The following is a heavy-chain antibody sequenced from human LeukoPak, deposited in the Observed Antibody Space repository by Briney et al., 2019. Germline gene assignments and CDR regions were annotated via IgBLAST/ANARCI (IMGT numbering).Heavy chain of an antibody. CDR1: GFTFSSYG. V-gene: IGHV3-33*01. CDR3: ARDLGSSGSSYFDY. CDR2: IWYDGSNK. Sequence: GRSLRLSCAASGFTFSSYGMHWVRQAPGKGLEWVAVIWYDGSNKYYADSVKGRFTISRDNSKNTLYLQMNSLRAEDTAVYYCARDLGSSGSSYFDYWGQGTLVTVSS. J-gene: IGHJ4*02. D-gene: IGHD6-19*01.